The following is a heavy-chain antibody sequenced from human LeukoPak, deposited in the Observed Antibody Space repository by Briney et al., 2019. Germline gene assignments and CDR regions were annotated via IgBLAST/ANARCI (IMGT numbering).Heavy chain of an antibody. CDR1: GFTFDIYW. Sequence: GGSLRLSCVASGFTFDIYWMHWVRQAPGKGLVWVSRIHRDGNNINYADFVQGRFTVSRDNAKNTLYLQMHSLRVEDTAMYYCARGLRDRYGMDVWGQGTTVTVSS. J-gene: IGHJ6*02. CDR2: IHRDGNNI. CDR3: ARGLRDRYGMDV. V-gene: IGHV3-74*01.